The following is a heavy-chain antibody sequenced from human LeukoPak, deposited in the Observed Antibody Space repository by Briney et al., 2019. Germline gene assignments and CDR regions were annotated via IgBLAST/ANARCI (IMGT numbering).Heavy chain of an antibody. CDR2: ISRSRSTI. D-gene: IGHD4-23*01. CDR1: GFTFSSFS. J-gene: IGHJ4*02. V-gene: IGHV3-48*02. Sequence: PGGSLRLSCAASGFTFSSFSMNWVRLAPGKGLEWVSYISRSRSTIYYADSVKGRFTISRDNAKNSLYLQMNSLRDEDTAVYYCARENWAYGSNPFDYWGQGSLVTVSS. CDR3: ARENWAYGSNPFDY.